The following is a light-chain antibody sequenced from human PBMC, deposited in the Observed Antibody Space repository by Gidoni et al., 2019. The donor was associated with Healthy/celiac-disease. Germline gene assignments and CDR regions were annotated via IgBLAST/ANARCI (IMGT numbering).Light chain of an antibody. Sequence: YELTQPPSVAVSPGQTARITCSGDALPKQYAYWYQQKPGQAPVLGLYKDRERPSGIPERFSGSSSGTTVTFTISGVQAEDEADYYCQSADSSGTYQVFGGGTKLTVL. J-gene: IGLJ3*02. CDR3: QSADSSGTYQV. CDR1: ALPKQY. V-gene: IGLV3-25*03. CDR2: KDR.